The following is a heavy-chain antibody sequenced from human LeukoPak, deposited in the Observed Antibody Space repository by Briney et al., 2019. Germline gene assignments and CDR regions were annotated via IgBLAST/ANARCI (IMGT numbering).Heavy chain of an antibody. Sequence: SETLSLTCAVYGGSFSGYYWSWIRQPPGKGLEWIGEINHSGSTNYNPSLKSRVTISVDTSKNQFSLKLSSVTAADTAVYYCARALWSGPVYYGMDVWGQGTTVTVSS. V-gene: IGHV4-34*01. CDR1: GGSFSGYY. CDR3: ARALWSGPVYYGMDV. CDR2: INHSGST. D-gene: IGHD3-10*01. J-gene: IGHJ6*02.